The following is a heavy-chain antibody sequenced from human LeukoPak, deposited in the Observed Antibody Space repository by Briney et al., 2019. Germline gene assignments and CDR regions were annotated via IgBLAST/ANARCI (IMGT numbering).Heavy chain of an antibody. CDR3: AKSHDIDYYDSSGYLKSFDY. D-gene: IGHD3-22*01. V-gene: IGHV3-9*01. CDR1: GFTFDDYA. Sequence: PGGSLRLSCAASGFTFDDYAMHWVRQAPGKGLEWVSGISWNSGSIGYADSVKGRFTISRDNAKNSLYLQMNSLRAEDTALYYCAKSHDIDYYDSSGYLKSFDYWGQGTLVTVSS. CDR2: ISWNSGSI. J-gene: IGHJ4*02.